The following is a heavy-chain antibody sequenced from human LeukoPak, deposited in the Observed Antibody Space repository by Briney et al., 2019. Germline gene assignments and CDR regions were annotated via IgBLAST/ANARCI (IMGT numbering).Heavy chain of an antibody. V-gene: IGHV1-69*01. Sequence: SVKVSCKASGGTFSSYAISWVRQAPGQGLEWMGGIIPIFGTANYAQKFQGRVTITADESTSTDYMELSSMRSEDTAVYYCARAPPVWGIAAAGTYFDYWGQGTLVTVSS. CDR1: GGTFSSYA. J-gene: IGHJ4*02. CDR3: ARAPPVWGIAAAGTYFDY. D-gene: IGHD6-13*01. CDR2: IIPIFGTA.